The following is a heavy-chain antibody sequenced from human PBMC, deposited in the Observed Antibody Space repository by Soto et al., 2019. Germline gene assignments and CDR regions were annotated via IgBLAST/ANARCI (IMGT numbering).Heavy chain of an antibody. CDR3: AKGGLMDGSIDY. CDR1: GFTFSSYG. J-gene: IGHJ4*02. Sequence: ESGGGVVQPGRSLRLSCAASGFTFSSYGMHWVRQAPGKGLEWVAVISYDGSNKYYADSVKGRFTISRDNSKNTLYLQMNSLRAEDTAVYYCAKGGLMDGSIDYWGQGTLVTVSS. D-gene: IGHD1-26*01. CDR2: ISYDGSNK. V-gene: IGHV3-30*18.